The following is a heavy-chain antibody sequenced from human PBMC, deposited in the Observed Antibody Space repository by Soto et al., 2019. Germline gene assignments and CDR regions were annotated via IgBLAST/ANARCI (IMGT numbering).Heavy chain of an antibody. J-gene: IGHJ4*02. CDR1: GDTFNFYS. D-gene: IGHD3-10*01. V-gene: IGHV1-69*04. CDR3: ATSYGSGYRAFDF. Sequence: QVQLVQSGAEVKRPGSSVKVSCKASGDTFNFYSINWERQAPGLGLEWMGRVNPILSMSNYAQRFQGRVTMTADKSTSTAYMELSGLRSEDTAIYYCATSYGSGYRAFDFWGQGALVTVSS. CDR2: VNPILSMS.